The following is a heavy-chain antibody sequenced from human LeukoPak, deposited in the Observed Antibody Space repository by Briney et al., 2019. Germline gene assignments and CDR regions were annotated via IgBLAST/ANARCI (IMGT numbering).Heavy chain of an antibody. V-gene: IGHV6-1*01. CDR1: GDSVSSNSAA. D-gene: IGHD1-26*01. Sequence: SQTLSLTCAISGDSVSSNSAAWNWIRQSPSRGLEWLGRTYYRSKWYNDYAVSVKSRITINPDTSKNQFSLKLSSVTAADTAVYYCARMRYRAAAGTLAETIVGATQRRYYFDYWGQGTLVTVSS. J-gene: IGHJ4*02. CDR2: TYYRSKWYN. CDR3: ARMRYRAAAGTLAETIVGATQRRYYFDY.